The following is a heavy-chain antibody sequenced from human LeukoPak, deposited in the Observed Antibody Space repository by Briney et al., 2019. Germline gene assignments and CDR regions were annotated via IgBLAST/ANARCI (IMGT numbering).Heavy chain of an antibody. D-gene: IGHD3-3*01. V-gene: IGHV1-69*13. CDR3: ARSSLGDFWSGYYGLYFDY. J-gene: IGHJ4*02. Sequence: SVKLSCKASGGTFSSYAISWVRQAPGQGLEWMGGIIPIFGTANYAQKFQGRVTITADESTTTAYMELSSLRSEDTAVYYCARSSLGDFWSGYYGLYFDYWGQGTLVTVSS. CDR2: IIPIFGTA. CDR1: GGTFSSYA.